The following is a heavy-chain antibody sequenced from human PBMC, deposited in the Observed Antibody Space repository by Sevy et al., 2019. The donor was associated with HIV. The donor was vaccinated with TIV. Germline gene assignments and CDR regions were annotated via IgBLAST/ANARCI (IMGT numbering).Heavy chain of an antibody. V-gene: IGHV3-30-3*01. J-gene: IGHJ3*02. CDR2: ISYDGSNK. CDR1: GFTFSSYA. D-gene: IGHD2-15*01. Sequence: GGSLRLSCAASGFTFSSYAMHWVRQAPGKGLEWVAVISYDGSNKYYADSVKGRFTISRDNSKNTPYLQMNSLRAEETAVYYCASTIEDVVVAATNDAFDIWGQGTMVTVSS. CDR3: ASTIEDVVVAATNDAFDI.